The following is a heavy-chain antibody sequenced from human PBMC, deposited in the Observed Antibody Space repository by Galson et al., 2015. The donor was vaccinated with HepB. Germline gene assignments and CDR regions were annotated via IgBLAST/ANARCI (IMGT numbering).Heavy chain of an antibody. V-gene: IGHV1-8*01. CDR2: MSPSNGNT. D-gene: IGHD5-18*01. CDR3: ARADTAMKHLDY. J-gene: IGHJ4*02. CDR1: GYTFNIYD. Sequence: SVKVSCKASGYTFNIYDINWVRQATGQGLEWMGWMSPSNGNTGYAQKFQGRGTMTRNTSISTVYLELSSLTSEDTAMYYCARADTAMKHLDYGGQGTLVTVAS.